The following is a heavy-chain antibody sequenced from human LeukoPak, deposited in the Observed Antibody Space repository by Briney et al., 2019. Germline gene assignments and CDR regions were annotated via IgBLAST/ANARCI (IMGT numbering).Heavy chain of an antibody. D-gene: IGHD6-19*01. J-gene: IGHJ5*02. Sequence: GKSLRLSCAASGFSLSTYGIHWVRQAPGKGLGWVAMTSYDGTAEYYADSVKGRFTLSRDNSKNTIYLQMNSLRPEDTAVYHCAKDLYGSGWYNYFDPWGQGTLVTVST. CDR3: AKDLYGSGWYNYFDP. CDR1: GFSLSTYG. V-gene: IGHV3-30*18. CDR2: TSYDGTAE.